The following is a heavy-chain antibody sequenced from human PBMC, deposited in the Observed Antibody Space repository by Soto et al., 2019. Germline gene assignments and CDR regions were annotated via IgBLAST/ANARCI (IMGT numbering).Heavy chain of an antibody. CDR2: IYFTGDT. CDR1: GGSITSSSHF. J-gene: IGHJ5*02. D-gene: IGHD6-25*01. V-gene: IGHV4-39*01. CDR3: AGQTFTIAAASYGRSNWFDP. Sequence: SETLSLTCTVSGGSITSSSHFWGWVRQPPGKGLEWIGTIYFTGDTYYTPSLKSRLTMSIDTSKNEFSLRLNSVTAADTAVYYCAGQTFTIAAASYGRSNWFDPWGPGTLVTVSS.